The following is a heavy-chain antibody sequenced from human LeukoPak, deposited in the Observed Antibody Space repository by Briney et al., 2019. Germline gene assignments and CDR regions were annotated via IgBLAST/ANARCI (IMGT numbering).Heavy chain of an antibody. V-gene: IGHV5-51*01. Sequence: ESLKISCKGSGYSFTNYWIGWVRQMPGKGLEWMGNIYPGDSDTRYSPSFQGQITISADASITTAYLQWSSLKASDTAMYYCARRHYGMDVWGQGTSVTVSS. CDR1: GYSFTNYW. J-gene: IGHJ6*02. CDR2: IYPGDSDT. CDR3: ARRHYGMDV.